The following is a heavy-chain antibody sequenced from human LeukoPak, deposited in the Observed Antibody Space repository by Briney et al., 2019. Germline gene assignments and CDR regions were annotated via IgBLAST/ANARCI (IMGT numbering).Heavy chain of an antibody. Sequence: ASVKVSCKASGYTFTSYAMNWVRQAPGQGLEWMGWINTNTGNPTYAQGFTGRFVFSLDTSVSTAYLQINSLKAEDTAVYYCARSVSIVVVPAAMRYWGQGTLVTVSS. D-gene: IGHD2-2*01. CDR2: INTNTGNP. J-gene: IGHJ4*02. V-gene: IGHV7-4-1*02. CDR3: ARSVSIVVVPAAMRY. CDR1: GYTFTSYA.